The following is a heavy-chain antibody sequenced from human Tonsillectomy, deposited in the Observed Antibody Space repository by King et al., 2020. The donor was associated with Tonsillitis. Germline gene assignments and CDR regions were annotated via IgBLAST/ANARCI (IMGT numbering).Heavy chain of an antibody. CDR1: GFTFSSYA. J-gene: IGHJ3*01. CDR3: ARGRLRFLWGEGDAFDL. Sequence: VQLVESGGGVVQPGRSLRLSCAASGFTFSSYAMHWVRQAPGKGLEWVAVISYDGSNKYYADSVKGRFTISRDNSKNTLYLQMNSLRAEDTAVYYCARGRLRFLWGEGDAFDLWGQGTMVTVSS. V-gene: IGHV3-30*04. D-gene: IGHD3-3*01. CDR2: ISYDGSNK.